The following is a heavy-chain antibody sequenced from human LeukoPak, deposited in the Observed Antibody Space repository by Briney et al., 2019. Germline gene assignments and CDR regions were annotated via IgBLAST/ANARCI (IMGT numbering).Heavy chain of an antibody. V-gene: IGHV4-59*12. CDR3: ARGGAGTYGMDV. CDR2: IYYGGST. CDR1: GGSISSYY. J-gene: IGHJ6*02. D-gene: IGHD3-10*01. Sequence: SETLSLTCTVSGGSISSYYWSWIRQPPGKGLEWIGYIYYGGSTKYNPSLKSRVTISVDKSKNQFSLKLSSVTAADTAVYYCARGGAGTYGMDVWGQGTTVTVSS.